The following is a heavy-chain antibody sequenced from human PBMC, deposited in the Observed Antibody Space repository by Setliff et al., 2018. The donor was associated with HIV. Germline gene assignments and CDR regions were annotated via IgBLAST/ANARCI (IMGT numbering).Heavy chain of an antibody. CDR2: VTHSGRT. V-gene: IGHV4-39*07. D-gene: IGHD3-3*01. J-gene: IGHJ6*02. CDR3: ARIFGDQGYYYGMDV. CDR1: GGSISSSSYY. Sequence: SETLSLTCTVSGGSISSSSYYWGWIRQPPGKGLEWIGEVTHSGRTNYNPSLKSRVTISVDTSKNQFSLKLNSVTAADTAVYYCARIFGDQGYYYGMDVWGQGTTVTVSS.